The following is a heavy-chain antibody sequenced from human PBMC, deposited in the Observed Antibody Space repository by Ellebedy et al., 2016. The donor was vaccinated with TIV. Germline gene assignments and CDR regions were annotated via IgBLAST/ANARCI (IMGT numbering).Heavy chain of an antibody. CDR2: IWYDGTNE. Sequence: GESLKISXAASGFTFSTYSMSWVRQAPGKGLEWVALIWYDGTNEYHADSVKGRFTISRDNSKNTLYLEMSSLRAEDTAVYYCARGSEWELLPLDYWGQGTLVTVSS. CDR1: GFTFSTYS. D-gene: IGHD1-26*01. V-gene: IGHV3-33*08. J-gene: IGHJ4*02. CDR3: ARGSEWELLPLDY.